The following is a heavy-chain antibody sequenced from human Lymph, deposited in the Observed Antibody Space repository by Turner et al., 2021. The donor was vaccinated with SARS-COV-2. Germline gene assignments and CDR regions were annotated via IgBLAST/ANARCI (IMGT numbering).Heavy chain of an antibody. D-gene: IGHD2-21*02. CDR2: IYYRGST. CDR3: ARGTVNNWVDP. V-gene: IGHV4-59*01. J-gene: IGHJ5*02. Sequence: QVQLQESGPRLVKPLETLSLTCTVSGGSMNSDYWSWCRQPPGKRLEWIGDIYYRGSTNYNPSLESRVTISVDTSRNQFSLNLTSVTAADTAIDYCARGTVNNWVDPWGQGTLVTVSS. CDR1: GGSMNSDY.